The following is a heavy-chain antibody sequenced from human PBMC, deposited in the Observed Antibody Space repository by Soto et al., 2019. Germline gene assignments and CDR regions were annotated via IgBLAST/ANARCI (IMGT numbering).Heavy chain of an antibody. Sequence: ASVKVCCKASRYTFSSYGLSWVRKAPGQGLEWMGWISANNGDTNYAQKFQGRVTMTADTSTSTAFMELRSLRSDDTAVYYCASDGYCSSGVCYPVAWFDPWGQGTLVTVSS. V-gene: IGHV1-18*01. D-gene: IGHD2-8*01. CDR2: ISANNGDT. CDR1: RYTFSSYG. CDR3: ASDGYCSSGVCYPVAWFDP. J-gene: IGHJ5*02.